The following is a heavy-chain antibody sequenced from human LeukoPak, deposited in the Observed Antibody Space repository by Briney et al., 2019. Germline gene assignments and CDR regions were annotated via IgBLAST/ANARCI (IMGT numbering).Heavy chain of an antibody. Sequence: GGSLRLSCAASGFTFSSYAMSWVRQAPGKGLEWVSAISGSGGSTYYADSVKGRFTISRDNSKNTLYLQMNSLRAEDTAVYYCAKGNDISTGYFEGDAFDIWGQGTMVTVSS. CDR2: ISGSGGST. J-gene: IGHJ3*02. V-gene: IGHV3-23*01. D-gene: IGHD3-9*01. CDR1: GFTFSSYA. CDR3: AKGNDISTGYFEGDAFDI.